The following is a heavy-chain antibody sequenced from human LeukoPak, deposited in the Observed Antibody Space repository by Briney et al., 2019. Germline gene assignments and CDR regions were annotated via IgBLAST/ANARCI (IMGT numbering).Heavy chain of an antibody. D-gene: IGHD3-22*01. CDR1: GGSISSDNW. Sequence: SESLSLTYSVSGGSISSDNWWTWVRQPPGKVLEWIGEVYHRGSTNYNPILKSRVTMSVDKSKNQFSLKLSSVIAADTAVYYCVTRNYYDSTGYFNYWGQGTLVTVSS. V-gene: IGHV4-4*02. J-gene: IGHJ4*02. CDR3: VTRNYYDSTGYFNY. CDR2: VYHRGST.